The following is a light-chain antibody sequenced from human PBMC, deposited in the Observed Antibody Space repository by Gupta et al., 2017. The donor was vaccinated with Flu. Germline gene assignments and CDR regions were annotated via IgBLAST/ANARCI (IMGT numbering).Light chain of an antibody. J-gene: IGKJ3*01. CDR3: QQYNNWPLFT. CDR2: GAS. V-gene: IGKV3-15*01. Sequence: APLAVAPGDRATRSCRVSQTVSSNFAWYQQRPCQAPRLLIYGASTRATGIPARFSGSGSGTEFTLTISSRQSEDFAVYYCQQYNNWPLFTFGPGTKVDIK. CDR1: QTVSSN.